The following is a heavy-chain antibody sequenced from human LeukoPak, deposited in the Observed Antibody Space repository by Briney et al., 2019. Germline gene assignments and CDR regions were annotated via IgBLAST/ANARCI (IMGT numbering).Heavy chain of an antibody. CDR1: GLTFTDYW. J-gene: IGHJ4*02. Sequence: GGSLRLSCAASGLTFTDYWMHWVRQAPGKGLEWVSLIKNVGSVTRYADSVKVRFTISRDDAKNTLDLQMNSLKVDDTAVYYCAPGHRYGYDYWGQGTLVTVSS. CDR2: IKNVGSVT. V-gene: IGHV3-74*01. CDR3: APGHRYGYDY. D-gene: IGHD5-18*01.